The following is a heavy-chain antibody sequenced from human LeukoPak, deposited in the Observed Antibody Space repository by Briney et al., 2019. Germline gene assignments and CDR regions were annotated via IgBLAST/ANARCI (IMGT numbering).Heavy chain of an antibody. CDR2: IDSSGSTI. CDR3: AKKGGNDYGFPGYYFDY. CDR1: GFTFSSYE. Sequence: GGSLRLSCAASGFTFSSYEMNWVRQAPGKGLEWVSYIDSSGSTIYYADSVKGRFTISRDNSKNTLYLQMNSLRAEDTAVYYCAKKGGNDYGFPGYYFDYWGQGTLVTVSS. D-gene: IGHD4-17*01. V-gene: IGHV3-48*03. J-gene: IGHJ4*02.